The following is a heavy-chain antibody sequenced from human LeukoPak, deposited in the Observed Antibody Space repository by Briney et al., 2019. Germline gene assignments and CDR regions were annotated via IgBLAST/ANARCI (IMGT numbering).Heavy chain of an antibody. CDR2: INHSGST. D-gene: IGHD6-19*01. CDR1: GGSFSGYY. Sequence: SETLSLTCAVYGGSFSGYYWSWIRQPPGKGLEWIGEINHSGSTNYNPSLKSRVTISVDTSKNQFSLKLSSVTAADTAVYYCARGSWQWPIWGQGTLVTVSS. V-gene: IGHV4-34*01. CDR3: ARGSWQWPI. J-gene: IGHJ4*02.